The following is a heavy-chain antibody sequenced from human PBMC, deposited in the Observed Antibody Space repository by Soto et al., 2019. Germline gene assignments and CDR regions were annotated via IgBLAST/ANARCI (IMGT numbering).Heavy chain of an antibody. CDR3: AKDRGWAPFDD. V-gene: IGHV3-30*18. CDR1: GFTFSSFG. D-gene: IGHD1-26*01. J-gene: IGHJ4*02. Sequence: QVQLVKSGGGVVQPGRSLRLSCAASGFTFSSFGMHWVLQAPGKGLEWVAVISNDGSNRYHADSVKGRFTISRDNSKNTLYLQMNSLRAEDTAVYHRAKDRGWAPFDDWGQGTLVTVSS. CDR2: ISNDGSNR.